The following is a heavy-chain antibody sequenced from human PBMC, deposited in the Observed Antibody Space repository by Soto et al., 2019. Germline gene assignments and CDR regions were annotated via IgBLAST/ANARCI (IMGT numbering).Heavy chain of an antibody. CDR2: ISSSSSYT. V-gene: IGHV3-11*05. CDR3: ARDHHRYSGYDYVDY. CDR1: GFTFSDYY. D-gene: IGHD5-12*01. Sequence: QVQLVESGGGLVKPGGSLRLSCSASGFTFSDYYRSWIRQAPGEGLEWVSYISSSSSYTNYADSVKGRFTISRDNAKNSLYLQMNSLRAEDTAVYYCARDHHRYSGYDYVDYWGQGTLVTVSS. J-gene: IGHJ4*02.